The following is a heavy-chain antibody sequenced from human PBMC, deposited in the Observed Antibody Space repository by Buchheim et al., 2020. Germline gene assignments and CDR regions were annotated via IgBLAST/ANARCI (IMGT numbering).Heavy chain of an antibody. D-gene: IGHD3-22*01. V-gene: IGHV3-30*04. J-gene: IGHJ4*02. CDR3: AREGRPAPGDYYDSSGYLDY. CDR1: GFTFSSYA. Sequence: QVQLVESGGGVVQPGRSLRLSCAASGFTFSSYAMHWVRQAPGKGLEWVAVISYDGSNKYYADSVKGRFTISRDNSKNTLYLQMNSLRAEDTAVYYCAREGRPAPGDYYDSSGYLDYEGQGTL. CDR2: ISYDGSNK.